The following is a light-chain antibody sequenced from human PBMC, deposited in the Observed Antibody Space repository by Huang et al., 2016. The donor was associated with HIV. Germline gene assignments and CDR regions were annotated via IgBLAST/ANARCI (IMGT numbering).Light chain of an antibody. Sequence: EVLMTQSPVTLSESPGGRVTISCLASQSVRDNLAWFQQNPGQAPSLLVHGSSTRATGVPARFSGSGSGTGFTRTITSLQSEDYAVYYCQQYYTWPRTFGQGTRVE. CDR1: QSVRDN. CDR2: GSS. V-gene: IGKV3-15*01. CDR3: QQYYTWPRT. J-gene: IGKJ1*01.